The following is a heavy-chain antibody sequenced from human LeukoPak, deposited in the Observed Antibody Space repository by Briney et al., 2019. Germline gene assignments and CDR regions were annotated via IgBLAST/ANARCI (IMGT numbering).Heavy chain of an antibody. D-gene: IGHD1-1*01. V-gene: IGHV1-24*01. CDR1: GYTLTELS. CDR2: FDHEDGET. Sequence: ASVKVSCKVSGYTLTELSLHWVRQAPGKGLEWMGRFDHEDGETIYARKFQGRVTMTEDTSTDTAYMELSSLRSEDTAVYFCAVSLTTGGYYGMDVWGQGTTVTVSS. J-gene: IGHJ6*02. CDR3: AVSLTTGGYYGMDV.